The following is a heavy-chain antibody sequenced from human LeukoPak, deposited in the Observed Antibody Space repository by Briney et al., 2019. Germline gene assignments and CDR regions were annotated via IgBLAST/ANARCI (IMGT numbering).Heavy chain of an antibody. D-gene: IGHD2-2*01. J-gene: IGHJ4*02. V-gene: IGHV3-23*01. CDR1: GFTFTSYA. CDR2: VTGNGIHT. CDR3: AKVGGGSSTSCYSPAAY. Sequence: GGSLRLSCAASGFTFTSYAMSWVRQAPGKRLEWVAGVTGNGIHTWYADSVKGRFTIFRDNSKNTLFLQMNSLRAEDTAVYYCAKVGGGSSTSCYSPAAYWGQGTLVTVSS.